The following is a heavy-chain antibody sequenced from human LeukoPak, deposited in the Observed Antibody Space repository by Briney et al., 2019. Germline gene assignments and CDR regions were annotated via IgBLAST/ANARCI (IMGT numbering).Heavy chain of an antibody. CDR1: GFTFSSYG. Sequence: GGSLRLSCAASGFTFSSYGMSWVRQAPGKGLEWVSAISGSGGSTHYADSVKGRFTISRDNSKNTLYLQMNSLRAEDTAVYYCAKDLGGYYDSSGYHDGDAFDIWGQGTMVTVSS. CDR3: AKDLGGYYDSSGYHDGDAFDI. CDR2: ISGSGGST. D-gene: IGHD3-22*01. J-gene: IGHJ3*02. V-gene: IGHV3-23*01.